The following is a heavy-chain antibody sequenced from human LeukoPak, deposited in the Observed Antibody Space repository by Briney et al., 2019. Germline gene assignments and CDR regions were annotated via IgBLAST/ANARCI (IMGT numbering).Heavy chain of an antibody. J-gene: IGHJ4*02. CDR2: ISDSSSYI. Sequence: GGSLRLSCAASGFTFSSYSMNWVRPAPGKGLEWVSSISDSSSYIYYPDSVKGRFTISRDNAKNSLYLQMNSLRAEDTAVYFCARGGTGADFDYWGQETLVTVSS. CDR3: ARGGTGADFDY. D-gene: IGHD3/OR15-3a*01. V-gene: IGHV3-21*01. CDR1: GFTFSSYS.